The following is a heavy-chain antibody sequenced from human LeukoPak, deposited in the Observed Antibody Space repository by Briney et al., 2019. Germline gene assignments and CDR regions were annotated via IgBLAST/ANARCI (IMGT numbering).Heavy chain of an antibody. D-gene: IGHD3-3*01. J-gene: IGHJ4*02. CDR2: ISSSSSTI. CDR1: GFTFSSYS. V-gene: IGHV3-48*01. Sequence: GGSLRLSCAAFGFTFSSYSMNWVRQAPGKGLEWVSYISSSSSTIYYADSVKGRFTISRDNAKNSLYLQMNSLRAEDTAVYYCAREAYDFWSGYSYYFDYWGQGTLVTVSS. CDR3: AREAYDFWSGYSYYFDY.